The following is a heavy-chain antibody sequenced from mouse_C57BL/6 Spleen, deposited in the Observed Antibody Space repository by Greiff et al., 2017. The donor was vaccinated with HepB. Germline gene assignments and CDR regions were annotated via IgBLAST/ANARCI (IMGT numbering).Heavy chain of an antibody. CDR3: ARSGVRSGNFAY. Sequence: QVQLQQPGAELVKPGASVKLSCKASGYTFTSYWMHWVKQRPGQGLEWIGMIHPNSGSTNYNEKFKSKATLTVEKSSSPAYMQLSSLTSEDSAVYYCARSGVRSGNFAYWGQGTTLTVSS. D-gene: IGHD1-3*01. V-gene: IGHV1-64*01. J-gene: IGHJ2*01. CDR1: GYTFTSYW. CDR2: IHPNSGST.